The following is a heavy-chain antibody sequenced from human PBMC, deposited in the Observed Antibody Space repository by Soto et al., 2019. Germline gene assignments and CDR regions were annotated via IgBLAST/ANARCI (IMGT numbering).Heavy chain of an antibody. CDR1: GFTFNSYA. CDR3: AKEDAIVVVNPGEY. J-gene: IGHJ4*02. V-gene: IGHV3-23*01. D-gene: IGHD2-21*01. Sequence: EVQLLESGGGLVQPGGSLRLSCAASGFTFNSYAMSWVRQAPGKGLEWVSGISGSGGSTYYADSVKGRFTISRDNSKRTLYLQMNCLRAEDTAAYYCAKEDAIVVVNPGEYWGEGTLVTVSS. CDR2: ISGSGGST.